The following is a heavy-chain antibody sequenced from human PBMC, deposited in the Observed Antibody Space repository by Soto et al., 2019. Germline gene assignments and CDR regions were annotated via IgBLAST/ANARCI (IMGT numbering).Heavy chain of an antibody. J-gene: IGHJ5*02. CDR1: GASISSGNW. D-gene: IGHD3-16*01. CDR2: ISFTGST. Sequence: QVQLQESGPGLVKPSETLSLTCVVSGASISSGNWWNWVRQSPGKGLEWIGEISFTGSTNYNPSLRSRATISADKSKNPFSLKLSAVTAADTAVYYCVRWGTDSRLNWFDPWGRGTQVIVSS. V-gene: IGHV4-4*02. CDR3: VRWGTDSRLNWFDP.